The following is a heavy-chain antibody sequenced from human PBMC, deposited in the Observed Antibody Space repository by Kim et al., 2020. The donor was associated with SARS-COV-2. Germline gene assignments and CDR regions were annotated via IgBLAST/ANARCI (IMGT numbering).Heavy chain of an antibody. CDR2: IIPIFGTA. CDR3: ARMDTATLGGGYY. CDR1: GGTFSSYA. Sequence: SVKVSCKASGGTFSSYAISWVRQAPGQGLEWMGGIIPIFGTANYAQKFQGRVTITADESTSTAYMELSSLRSEDTAVYYCARMDTATLGGGYYWGQGTLVTVSS. J-gene: IGHJ4*02. D-gene: IGHD5-18*01. V-gene: IGHV1-69*13.